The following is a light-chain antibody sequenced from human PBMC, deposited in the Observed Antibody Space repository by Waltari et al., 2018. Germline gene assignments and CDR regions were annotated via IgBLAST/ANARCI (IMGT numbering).Light chain of an antibody. CDR1: KSVSSN. J-gene: IGKJ1*01. CDR2: GAS. V-gene: IGKV3-15*01. CDR3: QQYNNWPQT. Sequence: EIVMTQSPATLSVSPGARAPLSCRASKSVSSNLAWYQQKPGQAPRLLIYGASTRATGIPARFSGSGSGTEFTLTISSLQSEDFAVYYCQQYNNWPQTFGQGTKVEIK.